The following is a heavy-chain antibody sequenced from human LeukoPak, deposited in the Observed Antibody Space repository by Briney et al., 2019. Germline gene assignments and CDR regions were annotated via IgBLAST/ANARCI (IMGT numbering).Heavy chain of an antibody. D-gene: IGHD2-8*01. Sequence: PGGSLRLSCAASGFTLSDYCMSWVRQAPGKGPEWVATIRQDGSEKHYVDSAKGRFTISRDNAKNSLYLQMNSLRAEDTAVYYCARDLYDMLPTPDYWGQGTLVTVSS. J-gene: IGHJ4*02. V-gene: IGHV3-7*01. CDR3: ARDLYDMLPTPDY. CDR2: IRQDGSEK. CDR1: GFTLSDYC.